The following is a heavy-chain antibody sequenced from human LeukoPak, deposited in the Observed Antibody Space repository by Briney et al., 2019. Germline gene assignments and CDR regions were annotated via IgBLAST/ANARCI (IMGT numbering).Heavy chain of an antibody. CDR3: ARERYNWNYAFDY. CDR2: INSDGSSR. CDR1: GFTLRSHW. Sequence: GGSLRLSCAASGFTLRSHWMHWVRQAPGKGLVWVSRINSDGSSRSYADSVKGRFTISRDNAKNSLYLHLNSLRAEDTAVYYCARERYNWNYAFDYWGQGTLVTVSS. V-gene: IGHV3-74*01. D-gene: IGHD1-7*01. J-gene: IGHJ4*02.